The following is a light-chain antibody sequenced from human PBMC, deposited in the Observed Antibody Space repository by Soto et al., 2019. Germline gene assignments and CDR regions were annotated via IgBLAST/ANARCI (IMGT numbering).Light chain of an antibody. J-gene: IGKJ4*01. V-gene: IGKV3-20*01. CDR2: DAS. CDR3: QQFSSYPLT. CDR1: HTVRNNY. Sequence: ETVLTQAPGTLSFSPGERATLSCRAIHTVRNNYLAWYQQKPGQAPKLLIYDASSRATGIPDRFSGGGSGTDFILTISRLEPEDFAVYYRQQFSSYPLTFGGGTKVDIK.